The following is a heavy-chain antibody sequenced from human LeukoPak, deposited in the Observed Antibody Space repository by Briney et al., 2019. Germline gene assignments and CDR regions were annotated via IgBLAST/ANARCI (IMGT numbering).Heavy chain of an antibody. J-gene: IGHJ6*03. CDR1: GFTFSGCG. V-gene: IGHV3-23*01. CDR3: AKGGAVSSKSITMIRGTRRYYYYMDV. CDR2: LSDSGGST. D-gene: IGHD3-10*01. Sequence: GGSLRLSCAASGFTFSGCGMSWVRQAPGKGLEWVSALSDSGGSTFYADSVKGRFTISRDNSKNTLYLQMNRLRAEDTAVYYCAKGGAVSSKSITMIRGTRRYYYYMDVWGKGTTVTISS.